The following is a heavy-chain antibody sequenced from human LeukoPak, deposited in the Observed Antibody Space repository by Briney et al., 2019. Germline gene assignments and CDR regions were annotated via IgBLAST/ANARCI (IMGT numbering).Heavy chain of an antibody. V-gene: IGHV3-23*01. CDR2: ISGSGGNT. CDR3: AKEMGVVLMVYALDY. CDR1: GFIFSSYA. D-gene: IGHD2-8*01. Sequence: GSLRLSCAASGFIFSSYAMSWVRQAPGKGLEWVSGISGSGGNTFYADSVKGRFTIPRDNSKSTLSLQMNSLRAEDTAVYYCAKEMGVVLMVYALDYWGQGNLVTVSS. J-gene: IGHJ4*02.